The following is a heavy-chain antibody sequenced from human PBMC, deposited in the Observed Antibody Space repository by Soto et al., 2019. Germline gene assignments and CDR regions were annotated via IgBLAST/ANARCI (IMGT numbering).Heavy chain of an antibody. CDR1: GYTFTSYG. V-gene: IGHV1-18*01. J-gene: IGHJ5*02. CDR3: ARSIAVAPPSNWFDP. CDR2: ISAYNGST. D-gene: IGHD6-19*01. Sequence: GASVEVSCKASGYTFTSYGISWVRQAPGQGLEWMGWISAYNGSTSYAQKFQGRVTMTRDTSTSTVYMELSSLRSEDTAVYYCARSIAVAPPSNWFDPWGQGTLVTVSS.